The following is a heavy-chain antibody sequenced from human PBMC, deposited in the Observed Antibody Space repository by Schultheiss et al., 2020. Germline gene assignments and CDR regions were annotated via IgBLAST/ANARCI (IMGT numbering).Heavy chain of an antibody. D-gene: IGHD2-8*02. J-gene: IGHJ4*02. V-gene: IGHV3-23*01. Sequence: GESLKISCTASGFMFSNYAMNWVRQAPGKGLEWVSTISLTGGTTYYADSVKGRFTISRDNSKKTLDLQVNSLRAEDTAVYYCARGSWSMQGWYLDSWGQGILVTVSS. CDR2: ISLTGGTT. CDR3: ARGSWSMQGWYLDS. CDR1: GFMFSNYA.